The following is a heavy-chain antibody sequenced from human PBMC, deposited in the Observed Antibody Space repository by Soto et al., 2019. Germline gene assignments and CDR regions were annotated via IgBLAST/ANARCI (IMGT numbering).Heavy chain of an antibody. V-gene: IGHV4-39*01. CDR2: VYYSGST. CDR3: GRREGLPPPSYYFAN. D-gene: IGHD1-26*01. Sequence: PSETLSLTCTVSGGSVSSSSYYWGWVRQPPGKGLEWIGSVYYSGSTYYNPSLESRVTISVDKSKNQFSLKLMSLSAADTAVYSGGRREGLPPPSYYFANWGQGP. J-gene: IGHJ4*02. CDR1: GGSVSSSSYY.